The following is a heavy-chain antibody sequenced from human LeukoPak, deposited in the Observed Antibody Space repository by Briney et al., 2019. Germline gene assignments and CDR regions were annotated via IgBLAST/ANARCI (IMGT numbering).Heavy chain of an antibody. CDR1: GFTFSSYA. V-gene: IGHV3-30-3*01. CDR3: ARGGDFWSGQEPIDY. J-gene: IGHJ4*02. D-gene: IGHD3-3*01. Sequence: GGSLRLSCAASGFTFSSYAVHWVRQAPGKGLEWAAVISYDGSNKYYADSVKGRFTISRDNSKNTLYLQMNSLRAEDTAVYYCARGGDFWSGQEPIDYWGQGTLVTVSS. CDR2: ISYDGSNK.